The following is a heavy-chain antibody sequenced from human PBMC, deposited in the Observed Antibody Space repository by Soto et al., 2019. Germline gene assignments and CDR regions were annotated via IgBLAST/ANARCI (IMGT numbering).Heavy chain of an antibody. J-gene: IGHJ5*02. V-gene: IGHV4-39*01. CDR3: ARRDTMVRGDWFDP. D-gene: IGHD3-10*01. Sequence: PSETLSLTCTVSGGSISSSSYYWGWTRQPPGKGLEWIGSIYYSGSTYYNPSLKSRVTISVDTSKNQFSLKLSSVTAADTAVYYCARRDTMVRGDWFDPWGQGTLVTVSS. CDR1: GGSISSSSYY. CDR2: IYYSGST.